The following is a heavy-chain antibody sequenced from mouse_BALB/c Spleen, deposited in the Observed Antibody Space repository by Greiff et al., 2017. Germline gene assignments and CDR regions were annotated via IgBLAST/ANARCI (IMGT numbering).Heavy chain of an antibody. CDR1: GYTFTDYE. Sequence: VQLQQSGAELVRPGASVTLSCKASGYTFTDYEMHWVKQTPVHGLEWIGAIDPETGGTAYNQKFKGKATLTADKSSSTAYMELRSLTSEDSAVYYCTRGTTVVDPFDYWGQGTTRTVSS. J-gene: IGHJ2*01. CDR3: TRGTTVVDPFDY. CDR2: IDPETGGT. V-gene: IGHV1-15*01. D-gene: IGHD1-1*01.